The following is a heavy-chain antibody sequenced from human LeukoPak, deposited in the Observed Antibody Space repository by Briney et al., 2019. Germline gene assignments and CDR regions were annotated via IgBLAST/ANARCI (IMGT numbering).Heavy chain of an antibody. D-gene: IGHD3-16*01. J-gene: IGHJ4*02. Sequence: PGRSLRLSCAASGFTFSSYGMHWVRQAPGKGLEWVANIKQDGSEEYYVDSVKGRFTISRDNAKNSLFLQMNSLRAEDTAVYYCARVDYDYVRGRPGLYYFDYWGQGTLVTVSS. CDR1: GFTFSSYG. CDR2: IKQDGSEE. V-gene: IGHV3-7*01. CDR3: ARVDYDYVRGRPGLYYFDY.